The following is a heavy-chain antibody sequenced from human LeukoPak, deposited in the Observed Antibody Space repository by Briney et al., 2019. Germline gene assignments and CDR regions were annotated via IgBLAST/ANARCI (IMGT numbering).Heavy chain of an antibody. CDR1: GFTFSSYS. CDR2: ISSSSSYI. V-gene: IGHV3-21*01. J-gene: IGHJ6*02. D-gene: IGHD2-15*01. Sequence: GGSLRLSCAASGFTFSSYSMNWVRQAPGKGLEWVSSISSSSSYIYYADSVKGRFTISRDNAKNSLYLQMNSLRAEDTAVYYCARDRGYCSGGSCYPYYYYGMDVWGRGTTVTVSS. CDR3: ARDRGYCSGGSCYPYYYYGMDV.